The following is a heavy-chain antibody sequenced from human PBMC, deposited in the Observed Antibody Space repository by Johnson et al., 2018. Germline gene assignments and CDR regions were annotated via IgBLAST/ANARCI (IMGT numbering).Heavy chain of an antibody. CDR1: GDSFTSYW. CDR2: IYPDDSDT. CDR3: ARLLRDDGSGYP. Sequence: VQLVQSGAEVKKPGESXKISCKGSGDSFTSYWIGWVRQMPGKGLEWMGIIYPDDSDTRYSPSFQGQVTIPADKSISTASLQWSSLKASDTAMYYCARLLRDDGSGYPWGQGTMVTVSS. D-gene: IGHD3-22*01. V-gene: IGHV5-51*03. J-gene: IGHJ3*01.